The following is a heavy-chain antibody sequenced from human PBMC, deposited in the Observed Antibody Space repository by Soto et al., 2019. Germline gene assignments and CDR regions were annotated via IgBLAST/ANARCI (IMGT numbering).Heavy chain of an antibody. Sequence: ASVKVSCKASGYTFTGYYMHWVRQAPGQGLEWMGWINPNSGGTNYAQKFQGRVTMTRDTSISTAYMELSRLRSDDTAVYYCARDSGPGSGYYKSIVYFDYWGQGTLVTVSS. D-gene: IGHD3-3*01. J-gene: IGHJ4*02. CDR1: GYTFTGYY. CDR3: ARDSGPGSGYYKSIVYFDY. V-gene: IGHV1-2*02. CDR2: INPNSGGT.